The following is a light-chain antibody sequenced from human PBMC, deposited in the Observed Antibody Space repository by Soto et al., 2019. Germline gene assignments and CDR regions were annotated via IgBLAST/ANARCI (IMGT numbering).Light chain of an antibody. CDR2: GAS. V-gene: IGKV3-15*01. Sequence: ELLMTQSPATLSVSPGERATLSCSASQSVSSNLAWYQQKPGQAPRLLIYGASTRATGIPARFSGSGSGTEFTLTISSLQSEAFAVYYCQQYNNWPPLTSGGGTQVEIK. CDR3: QQYNNWPPLT. CDR1: QSVSSN. J-gene: IGKJ4*01.